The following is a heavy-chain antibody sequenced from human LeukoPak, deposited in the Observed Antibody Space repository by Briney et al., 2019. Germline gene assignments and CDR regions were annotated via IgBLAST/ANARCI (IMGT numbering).Heavy chain of an antibody. J-gene: IGHJ4*02. D-gene: IGHD3-3*01. CDR3: ARSLTIFGVVIPSFDY. CDR2: ISSSSSYI. V-gene: IGHV3-21*01. Sequence: PGGSLRLSCAASGFSFSSYTMNRVRQAPEKGLEWVSSISSSSSYIYYTDSVKGRFTISRDNAKNSLYLQMNGLRAEDTAVYYCARSLTIFGVVIPSFDYWGQGTLVTVSS. CDR1: GFSFSSYT.